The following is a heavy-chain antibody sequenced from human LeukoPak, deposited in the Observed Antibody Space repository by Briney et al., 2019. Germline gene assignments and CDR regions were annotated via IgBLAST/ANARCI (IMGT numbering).Heavy chain of an antibody. CDR1: GFIFSSAW. CDR3: APDHGGY. Sequence: PGGSLRLSCAASGFIFSSAWMTWVRQAPGKGLEWVAIIWYDGSNTYYGDSVKGRFTISRDNSKNTLYLQMNSLRVEDTALYYCAPDHGGYWGQGTLVTVSS. CDR2: IWYDGSNT. V-gene: IGHV3-33*08. D-gene: IGHD3-16*01. J-gene: IGHJ4*02.